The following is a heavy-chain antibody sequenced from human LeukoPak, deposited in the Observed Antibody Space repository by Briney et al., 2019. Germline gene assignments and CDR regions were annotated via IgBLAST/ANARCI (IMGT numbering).Heavy chain of an antibody. Sequence: GESLKISCKGSEYSFTSYWIGWVRQMPGKGLEWMGIIYPGDSDTRYSPSFQGQVTISADKSISTAYLQWSSLKASDTAMYYCARRTPYSSSFLAFDIWGQGTMVTVSS. CDR2: IYPGDSDT. V-gene: IGHV5-51*01. CDR1: EYSFTSYW. J-gene: IGHJ3*02. D-gene: IGHD6-13*01. CDR3: ARRTPYSSSFLAFDI.